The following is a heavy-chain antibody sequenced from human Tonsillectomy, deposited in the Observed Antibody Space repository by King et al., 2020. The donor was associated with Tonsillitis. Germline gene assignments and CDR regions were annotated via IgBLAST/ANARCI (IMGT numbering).Heavy chain of an antibody. Sequence: VQLVESGAEVKKPGASVKVSCKASGYTFAAYYIHWVRQAPGQGLEWMGWINPSSGGTTYAQMFQGRVTMARDTSISTAYMDLSRLISDDTAVYYCARGRGSPDAFDIWGQGTLVTVSS. J-gene: IGHJ3*02. CDR3: ARGRGSPDAFDI. V-gene: IGHV1-2*02. CDR2: INPSSGGT. D-gene: IGHD3-10*01. CDR1: GYTFAAYY.